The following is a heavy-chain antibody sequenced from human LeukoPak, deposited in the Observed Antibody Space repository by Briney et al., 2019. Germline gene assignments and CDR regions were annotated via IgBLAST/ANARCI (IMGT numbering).Heavy chain of an antibody. V-gene: IGHV1-8*02. D-gene: IGHD3-22*01. CDR2: MNPNSGNT. J-gene: IGHJ4*02. Sequence: ASVKVSCKASGYTFTSYGISWVRQAPGQGLEWMGWMNPNSGNTGYAQKFQGRVTMTRNTSISTAYMELSSLRSEDTAVYYCARWGGMGYYDSSGYYKGFDYWGQGTLVTVSS. CDR3: ARWGGMGYYDSSGYYKGFDY. CDR1: GYTFTSYG.